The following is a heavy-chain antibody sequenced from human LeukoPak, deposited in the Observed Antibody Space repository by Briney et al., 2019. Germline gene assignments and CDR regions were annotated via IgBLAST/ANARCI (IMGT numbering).Heavy chain of an antibody. V-gene: IGHV1-3*01. CDR1: GHTFTSYA. CDR3: ARVKSREPTVTTAYAY. Sequence: ASVKVSCKASGHTFTSYAMHWVRQAPGQRLEWMGWINAGNGNTKYSQKFQGRVTITRNTSASTAYMELSSLRSEDTAVYYCARVKSREPTVTTAYAYWGQGTLVTVSS. CDR2: INAGNGNT. D-gene: IGHD4-17*01. J-gene: IGHJ4*02.